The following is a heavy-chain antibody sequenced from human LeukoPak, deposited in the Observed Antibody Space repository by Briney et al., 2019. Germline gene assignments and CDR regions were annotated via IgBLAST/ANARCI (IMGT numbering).Heavy chain of an antibody. CDR2: IYYSGST. J-gene: IGHJ6*03. V-gene: IGHV4-59*01. CDR1: GGSISSYY. Sequence: PSETLSLTCTVSGGSISSYYWSWIRQPPGKGLEWIGYIYYSGSTNYNPSLKSRVTISVDTSKNQFSLKLSSVTAADTAVYYCARAVYNWNYHYYMDVWGKGTTVTVSS. D-gene: IGHD1-20*01. CDR3: ARAVYNWNYHYYMDV.